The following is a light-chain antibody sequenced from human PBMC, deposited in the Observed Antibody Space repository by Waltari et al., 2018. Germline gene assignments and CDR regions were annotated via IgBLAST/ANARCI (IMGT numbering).Light chain of an antibody. J-gene: IGLJ2*01. CDR3: QSSDSGGFVP. CDR1: ALSRQF. V-gene: IGLV3-25*03. CDR2: KDK. Sequence: SFALKQPPSVSVSPGQTARITCSADALSRQFAYWYRQRPGQAPHLLIYKDKERPLGIPARSSGSRSGTTATLTISGVQAEDEADYFCQSSDSGGFVPFGDGTKLTV.